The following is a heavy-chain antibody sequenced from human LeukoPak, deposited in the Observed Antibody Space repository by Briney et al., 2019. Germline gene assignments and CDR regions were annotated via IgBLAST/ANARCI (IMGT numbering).Heavy chain of an antibody. CDR1: GGSISSGDYY. CDR3: ARVVGATLWAFDI. J-gene: IGHJ3*02. V-gene: IGHV4-30-4*08. CDR2: IYYSGST. D-gene: IGHD1-26*01. Sequence: SETLSLTCTVSGGSISSGDYYWSWIRQPPGKGLEWIEYIYYSGSTYYNPSLKSRVTISVDTSKNQFSLKLSSVTAADTAVYYCARVVGATLWAFDIWGQGTMVTVSS.